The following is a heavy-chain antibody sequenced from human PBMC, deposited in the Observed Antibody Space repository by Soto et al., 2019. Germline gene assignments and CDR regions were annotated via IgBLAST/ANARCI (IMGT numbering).Heavy chain of an antibody. D-gene: IGHD3-22*01. CDR1: GYSFTSWW. CDR3: AREPEGGYHSNWFAP. CDR2: IFPGDSET. J-gene: IGHJ5*02. Sequence: LGESLKISCKGSGYSFTSWWIGWVRQMPGKGPEWMGIIFPGDSETRYSPSFQGQVTISVDKSISTAYLQWSSLKASDTAMYYCAREPEGGYHSNWFAPSGQGTLVTVSS. V-gene: IGHV5-51*01.